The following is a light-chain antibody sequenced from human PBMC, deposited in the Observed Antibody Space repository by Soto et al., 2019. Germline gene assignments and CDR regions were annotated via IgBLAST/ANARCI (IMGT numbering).Light chain of an antibody. Sequence: QSVLTQSPSASASLGASVKLTCTLSSGHSNYAIAWHQQQPEKGPRHLMKLNSDGSHSKGDGIPDRFSGSRSGAERYLTISSLQSEDEADYYCQTWGTGIVVFGGGTKVTVL. J-gene: IGLJ2*01. CDR2: LNSDGSH. V-gene: IGLV4-69*01. CDR3: QTWGTGIVV. CDR1: SGHSNYA.